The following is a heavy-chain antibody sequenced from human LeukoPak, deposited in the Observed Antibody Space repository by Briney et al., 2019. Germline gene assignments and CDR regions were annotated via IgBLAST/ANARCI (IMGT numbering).Heavy chain of an antibody. CDR1: GFTFSDYY. CDR3: ARGPRDGYNFDY. D-gene: IGHD5-24*01. Sequence: PGGSLRLSCAASGFTFSDYYMSWIRQAPGKGLEWVSYISSSGSTIYYADSVKGRFTISRDNSKNTLYLQMNSLRAEDTAVYYCARGPRDGYNFDYWGQGTLVIVSS. V-gene: IGHV3-11*01. CDR2: ISSSGSTI. J-gene: IGHJ4*02.